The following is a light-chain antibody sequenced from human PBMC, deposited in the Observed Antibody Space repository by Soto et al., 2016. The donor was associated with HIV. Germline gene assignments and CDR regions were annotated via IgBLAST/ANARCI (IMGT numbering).Light chain of an antibody. CDR2: LGS. CDR1: QSLLHSNGYYY. V-gene: IGKV2-28*01. J-gene: IGKJ5*01. Sequence: DIVMTQSPLTLPVTPGESASISCRSSQSLLHSNGYYYLTWYLQKPGQSPRLLMYLGSTRASWVPDRFSGSGSGTDFTLKISRVEADDIGVYYCMQALQTPLTFGQGTRLXIK. CDR3: MQALQTPLT.